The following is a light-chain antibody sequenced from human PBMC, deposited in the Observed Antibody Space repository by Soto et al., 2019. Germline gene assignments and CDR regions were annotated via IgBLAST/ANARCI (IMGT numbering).Light chain of an antibody. CDR2: EVS. V-gene: IGLV2-14*01. CDR1: SSDVGAYNY. J-gene: IGLJ3*02. CDR3: SSYTSNSTLV. Sequence: QSVVTQPASVSGSPGQSITISCTGTSSDVGAYNYVSWYQQHPDKAPKLMIFEVSDRPSGVSNRFSGSNSGNTASLTISGLQAEDEADYFCSSYTSNSTLVFGGGTEVTVL.